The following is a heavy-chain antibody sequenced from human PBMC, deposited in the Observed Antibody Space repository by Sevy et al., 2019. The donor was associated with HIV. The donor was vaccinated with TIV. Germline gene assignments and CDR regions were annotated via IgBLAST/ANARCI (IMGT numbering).Heavy chain of an antibody. CDR2: IKRKADVETT. J-gene: IGHJ4*02. Sequence: GGSLRLSCAASGFIFSNSWMTWVRQAPGKGLEWVGHIKRKADVETTDYAAPVKGRFTISREDSKSTLYLQMNSLKTEDTAVYYCFETLTEFDYWGQGTLVTVSS. D-gene: IGHD3-9*01. CDR3: FETLTEFDY. V-gene: IGHV3-15*01. CDR1: GFIFSNSW.